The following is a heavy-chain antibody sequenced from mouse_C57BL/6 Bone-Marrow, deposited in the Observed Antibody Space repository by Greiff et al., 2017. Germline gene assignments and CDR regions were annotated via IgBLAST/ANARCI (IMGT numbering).Heavy chain of an antibody. V-gene: IGHV1-55*01. J-gene: IGHJ3*01. D-gene: IGHD3-2*01. Sequence: QVQLQQPGPELVKPGASVKMSCKASGYTFPSYWITLVKPRPGQSLAGLGDIYPGSGRTNYNAQFKRKATLPVDTSSSTAYMQLSSLSSAVSAVYDCARGARQQAYWGQGTLATVPA. CDR2: IYPGSGRT. CDR3: ARGARQQAY. CDR1: GYTFPSYW.